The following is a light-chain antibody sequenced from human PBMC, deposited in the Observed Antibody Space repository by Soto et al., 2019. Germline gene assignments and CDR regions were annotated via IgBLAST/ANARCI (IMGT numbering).Light chain of an antibody. CDR2: KAS. Sequence: DIQMTQSPSTLSASVGDRVTITSRASQSSSSWLAWYQQKPGKAPKLLIYKASSLESGVPSRFSGSGSGTEFTLTISSLQPDDFATYYCQQYNSYPTFGGGTKVEIK. CDR1: QSSSSW. CDR3: QQYNSYPT. J-gene: IGKJ4*01. V-gene: IGKV1-5*03.